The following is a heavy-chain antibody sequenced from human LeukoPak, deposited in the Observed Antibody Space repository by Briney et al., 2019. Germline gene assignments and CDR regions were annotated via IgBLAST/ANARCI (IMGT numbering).Heavy chain of an antibody. CDR2: MKQDGSEK. CDR3: AKDRRAGSYDY. D-gene: IGHD3-10*01. J-gene: IGHJ4*02. V-gene: IGHV3-7*03. CDR1: GFTFSNYW. Sequence: GGSLRLSCAASGFTFSNYWMSWVRQAPGKGLEWVANMKQDGSEKYYVDSVKGRFTISRDNAKNSLYLQMNSLRAEDTAVYYCAKDRRAGSYDYWGQGTLVTVSS.